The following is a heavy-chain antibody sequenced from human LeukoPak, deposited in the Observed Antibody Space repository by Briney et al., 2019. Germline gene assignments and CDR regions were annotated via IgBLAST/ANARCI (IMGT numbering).Heavy chain of an antibody. V-gene: IGHV5-51*01. J-gene: IGHJ4*02. CDR3: ARLYDSSGYSHFDY. Sequence: GESLKISCKGSGYSFTTYWIGWVRQMPGKGLEWMGTIYPGDSDTRYSPSFQGQVTISADKSFTTAYLQWSSLKASDAAIYYCARLYDSSGYSHFDYWGQGTLVTVSS. CDR1: GYSFTTYW. CDR2: IYPGDSDT. D-gene: IGHD3-22*01.